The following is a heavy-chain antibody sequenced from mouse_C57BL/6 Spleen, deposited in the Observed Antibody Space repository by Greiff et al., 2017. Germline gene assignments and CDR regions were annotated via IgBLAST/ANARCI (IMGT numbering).Heavy chain of an antibody. Sequence: QVQLQQPGAELVRPGSSVKLSCKASGYTFTSYWMDWVKQRPGQGLEWIGNIYPSDSETHYNQKFKDKATLTVDKSSSTAYMQLSSLTSEDSAVYYCARNYDYDGAYWGQGTLVTVSA. CDR1: GYTFTSYW. CDR3: ARNYDYDGAY. J-gene: IGHJ3*01. V-gene: IGHV1-61*01. D-gene: IGHD2-4*01. CDR2: IYPSDSET.